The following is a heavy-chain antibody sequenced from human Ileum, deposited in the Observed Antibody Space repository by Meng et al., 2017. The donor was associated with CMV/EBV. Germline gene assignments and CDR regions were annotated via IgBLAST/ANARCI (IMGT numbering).Heavy chain of an antibody. CDR1: GGSFSGYY. CDR2: INHSGST. J-gene: IGHJ5*02. Sequence: SQTLSLTCAVYGGSFSGYYWSWIRQPPGKGLEWIGEINHSGSTNYNPSLKSRVTISVDTAKNQFSLKLSSVTAADTAVYYCARVTGWFDPWGQGTLVTVSS. V-gene: IGHV4-34*01. CDR3: ARVTGWFDP.